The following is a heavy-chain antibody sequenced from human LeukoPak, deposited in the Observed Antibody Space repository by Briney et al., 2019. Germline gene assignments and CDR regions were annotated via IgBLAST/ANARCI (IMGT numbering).Heavy chain of an antibody. Sequence: GGSLRLSCAASGFTVTSNYMAWVRQAPGKGLEWVSSISSSSSYIYYADSVKGRFTISRDNARNSLYLQMNSLRAEDTAVYYCARVIAAAGNYYYYYMDVWGKGTTVTVSS. CDR3: ARVIAAAGNYYYYYMDV. CDR2: ISSSSSYI. D-gene: IGHD6-13*01. J-gene: IGHJ6*03. V-gene: IGHV3-21*01. CDR1: GFTVTSNY.